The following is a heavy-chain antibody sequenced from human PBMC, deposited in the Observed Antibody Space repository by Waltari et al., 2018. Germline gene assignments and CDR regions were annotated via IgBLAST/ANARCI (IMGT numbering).Heavy chain of an antibody. D-gene: IGHD6-13*01. Sequence: QVQLVQSGAEVKKPGASVKVSCKASGYTFTSYAMHWVRQAPGQRLEWMGWINAGNGNTKYSQKFQGRVTITRDTSASTAYMELSSLRSEDTAVYYCARGSSWQGNWFDPWGQGTLVTVSS. J-gene: IGHJ5*02. CDR3: ARGSSWQGNWFDP. V-gene: IGHV1-3*01. CDR1: GYTFTSYA. CDR2: INAGNGNT.